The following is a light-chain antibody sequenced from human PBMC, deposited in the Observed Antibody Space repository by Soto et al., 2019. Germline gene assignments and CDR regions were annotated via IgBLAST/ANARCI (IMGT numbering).Light chain of an antibody. Sequence: SPATLSVSPGERATLSCRASQRFSSNLAWYQQKPGQAPRLLIYGASTRATGIPARFSGSGSGTEFTLTISSLQSEDFAVYYCQQYNYWPQITFGQGARLESK. CDR3: QQYNYWPQIT. CDR2: GAS. V-gene: IGKV3-15*01. CDR1: QRFSSN. J-gene: IGKJ5*01.